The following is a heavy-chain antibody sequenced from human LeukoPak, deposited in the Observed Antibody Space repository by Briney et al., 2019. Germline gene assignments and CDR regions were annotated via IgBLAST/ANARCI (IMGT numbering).Heavy chain of an antibody. Sequence: GGPLKLSWEPSGLTYSSYAMHWVRQAPAKGRDGVGVISYDGSNKYYTDSVKGRFTISRDNSKNTLYLQMNSLRAEDTAVYYCAKGTWNDESHNYFDYWGQGTLVTVSS. D-gene: IGHD1-1*01. J-gene: IGHJ4*02. CDR3: AKGTWNDESHNYFDY. CDR1: GLTYSSYA. CDR2: ISYDGSNK. V-gene: IGHV3-30*18.